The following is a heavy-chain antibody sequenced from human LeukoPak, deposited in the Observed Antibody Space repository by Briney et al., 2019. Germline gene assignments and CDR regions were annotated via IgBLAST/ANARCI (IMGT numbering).Heavy chain of an antibody. V-gene: IGHV1-18*01. D-gene: IGHD3-10*02. CDR2: ISAYNGNT. CDR1: GHTTTSYG. J-gene: IGHJ3*02. CDR3: ATDMEFVRGVIGFDI. Sequence: ASVKVSCKASGHTTTSYGITWVRQAPGQWLEWMGWISAYNGNTKYAQRLQGRVIMTEDPSTDTATMELGGLTSEDTALYYCATDMEFVRGVIGFDIWGHGTMVIVSS.